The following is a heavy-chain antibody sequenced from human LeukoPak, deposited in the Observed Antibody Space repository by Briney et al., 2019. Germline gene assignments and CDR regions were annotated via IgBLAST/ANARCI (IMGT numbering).Heavy chain of an antibody. J-gene: IGHJ4*02. D-gene: IGHD3-22*01. V-gene: IGHV3-7*01. CDR3: ARVSDSSGYSSDY. CDR2: IKQDGSER. CDR1: GFTFSSYW. Sequence: GGSLRLSCAASGFTFSSYWMSWVRRAPGKGLEWVANIKQDGSERYYVDSVKGRFTISRDHAKNSLYLQMNSLRAEDTAVYYYARVSDSSGYSSDYWGQGTLVTVSS.